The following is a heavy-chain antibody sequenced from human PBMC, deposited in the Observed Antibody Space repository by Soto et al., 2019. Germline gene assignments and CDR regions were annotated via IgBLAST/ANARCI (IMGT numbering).Heavy chain of an antibody. Sequence: QVQLQQSGAGLLKPSETLSLTCAVYGESFSGHIWTWIRQTPGKGLQWIGQINHSGSASYNPSLKSRGTISVHTSNSQFSLELSAVTAAAPAVYYCARGLITGSHYSGGWYYFDSWGQGTQVTVSS. CDR1: GESFSGHI. CDR3: ARGLITGSHYSGGWYYFDS. J-gene: IGHJ4*02. CDR2: INHSGSA. V-gene: IGHV4-34*01. D-gene: IGHD6-19*01.